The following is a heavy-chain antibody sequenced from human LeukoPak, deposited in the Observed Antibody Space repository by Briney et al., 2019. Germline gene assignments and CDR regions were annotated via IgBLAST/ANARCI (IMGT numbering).Heavy chain of an antibody. Sequence: GGSLRLSCAASGFTFSAYAMHWVRQAPGKGPEWVVVVWYDGTNQYYAGSVKGRFTISRDNSKNTVFLQMNSLRAEDTATYYCARDLATYSYGYIYGFWGQGTLVTVSS. CDR3: ARDLATYSYGYIYGF. CDR1: GFTFSAYA. V-gene: IGHV3-30*04. CDR2: VWYDGTNQ. J-gene: IGHJ4*02. D-gene: IGHD5-18*01.